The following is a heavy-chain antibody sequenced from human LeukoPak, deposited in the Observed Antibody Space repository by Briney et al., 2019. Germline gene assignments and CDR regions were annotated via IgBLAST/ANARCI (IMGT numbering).Heavy chain of an antibody. CDR3: ARGLKGLDY. Sequence: ASVKVSCKASGYTFSSYDINWVRQATGQGLEWMGWMNPNSGNRGYAQKFQGRVTITRNTSISTAYMELSNLRSEDTAVYYCARGLKGLDYWGQGTLVTVSS. CDR1: GYTFSSYD. V-gene: IGHV1-8*01. J-gene: IGHJ4*02. CDR2: MNPNSGNR.